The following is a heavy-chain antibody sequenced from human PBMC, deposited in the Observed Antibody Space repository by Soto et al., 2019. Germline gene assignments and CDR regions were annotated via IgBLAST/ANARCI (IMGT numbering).Heavy chain of an antibody. D-gene: IGHD3-22*01. Sequence: SETLSLTCAVYGGSFSGYYWSWIRQPPGKGLEWIGEINHSGSTNYNPSLKSRVTISVETSKNQFSLKLSSVTAADTAVYYCARVGITMIVVVYYFDYWGQGTLVTVSS. V-gene: IGHV4-34*01. CDR3: ARVGITMIVVVYYFDY. CDR1: GGSFSGYY. J-gene: IGHJ4*02. CDR2: INHSGST.